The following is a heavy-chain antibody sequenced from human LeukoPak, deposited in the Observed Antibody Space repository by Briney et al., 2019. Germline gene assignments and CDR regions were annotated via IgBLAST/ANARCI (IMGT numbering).Heavy chain of an antibody. CDR2: ISGGGGTT. Sequence: AGGSLRLSCAASGFTFSSYAMSWVRQAPGKRLEWVSAISGGGGTTYYADSVEGRFTISRDNSKNTLFLQMNSLRAEDTAVYYCAKDSGPYTSGYYGHWGQGTLVTVSS. CDR3: AKDSGPYTSGYYGH. CDR1: GFTFSSYA. J-gene: IGHJ4*02. D-gene: IGHD3-22*01. V-gene: IGHV3-23*01.